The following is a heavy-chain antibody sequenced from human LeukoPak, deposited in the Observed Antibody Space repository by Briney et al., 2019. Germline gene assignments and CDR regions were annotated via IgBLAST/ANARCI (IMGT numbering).Heavy chain of an antibody. CDR3: ARVGATGTADY. Sequence: GGSLRLSCAASGFTFSSDGMSWIRQAPGKGLEWVSYISKSGSDTNLAESVKGRFTISRDNAKNSLYLQMNSLRAEDTAVYYCARVGATGTADYWGQGTLVTVSS. CDR2: ISKSGSDT. D-gene: IGHD1-1*01. J-gene: IGHJ4*02. V-gene: IGHV3-11*03. CDR1: GFTFSSDG.